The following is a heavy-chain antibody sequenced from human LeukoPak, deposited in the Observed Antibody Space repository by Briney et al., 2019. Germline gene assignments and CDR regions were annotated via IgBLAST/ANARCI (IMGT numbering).Heavy chain of an antibody. Sequence: PSETLSLTCIVSGGSLTSYYWSWVRQPPGKGLEWIGYIYYSGSTNYNPSLKSRVTISVDTSKNQFSLKLSSVTAADTAVYYCAREHSGSSYDYWGQGTLVTVSS. CDR2: IYYSGST. D-gene: IGHD2-15*01. CDR3: AREHSGSSYDY. V-gene: IGHV4-59*01. CDR1: GGSLTSYY. J-gene: IGHJ4*02.